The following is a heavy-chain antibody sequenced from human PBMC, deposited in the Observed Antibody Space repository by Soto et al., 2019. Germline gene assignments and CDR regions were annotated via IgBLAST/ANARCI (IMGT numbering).Heavy chain of an antibody. Sequence: RASVKVSCKASGGTFSNYVVNWVRQAPGQGLEWMGRIIPFSGAANYAQKFQGRVTITADKSTSTSYMELSSLRSEDTAVYYCARDMTRTVVPYFDFWGQRTLVTVSS. CDR1: GGTFSNYV. D-gene: IGHD1-7*01. V-gene: IGHV1-69*06. CDR2: IIPFSGAA. J-gene: IGHJ4*02. CDR3: ARDMTRTVVPYFDF.